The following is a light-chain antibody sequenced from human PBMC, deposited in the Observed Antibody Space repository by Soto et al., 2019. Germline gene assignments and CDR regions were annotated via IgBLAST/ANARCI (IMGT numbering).Light chain of an antibody. CDR1: STDVGGYNY. Sequence: QSVLAQPSSVSGSPGQSITISCTGTSTDVGGYNYVSWYQHHPGKGPKLIIYEVNNRPSGVSDRFSGSKSGNKASLIISNPEAEDESDYYRGSYTSTDTQFVFGTGPKVTVL. V-gene: IGLV2-14*01. CDR3: GSYTSTDTQFV. CDR2: EVN. J-gene: IGLJ1*01.